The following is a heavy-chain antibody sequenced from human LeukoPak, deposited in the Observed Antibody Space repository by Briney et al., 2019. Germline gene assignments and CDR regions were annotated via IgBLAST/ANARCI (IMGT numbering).Heavy chain of an antibody. Sequence: PGGSLRLSCAASGVTFNNHGMDWVRQAPGKGLEWVAVISYDGRDKYYADSVKGRSTISRDNSKNTLYLQMNSLRPDDTAVYYCAKAVAAAVSSAMDAWGHGTTVIVSS. J-gene: IGHJ6*02. D-gene: IGHD6-13*01. V-gene: IGHV3-30*18. CDR1: GVTFNNHG. CDR2: ISYDGRDK. CDR3: AKAVAAAVSSAMDA.